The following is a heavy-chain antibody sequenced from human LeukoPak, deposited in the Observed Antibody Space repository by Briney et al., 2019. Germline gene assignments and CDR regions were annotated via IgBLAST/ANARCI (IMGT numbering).Heavy chain of an antibody. CDR2: IIPILGIA. J-gene: IGHJ4*02. Sequence: VASVKVSCNASGGTFSSYAISWVRQAPGQGLEWMGRIIPILGIANYAQTFQGRVTITADKSTSTAYLELSSLRSEDAAVYYCARVSLSVTDLYDYWVQGTLVTVSS. D-gene: IGHD4-17*01. CDR3: ARVSLSVTDLYDY. CDR1: GGTFSSYA. V-gene: IGHV1-69*04.